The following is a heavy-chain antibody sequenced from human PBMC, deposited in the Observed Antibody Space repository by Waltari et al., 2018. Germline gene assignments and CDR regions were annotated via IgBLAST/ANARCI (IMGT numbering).Heavy chain of an antibody. CDR2: INQSGST. CDR1: GGSFSGYY. J-gene: IGHJ3*02. Sequence: QVQLQQWGAGLLKPSETLSLTCAVYGGSFSGYYWSWIRQPQGRGMAWIGEINQSGSTNYNPSLKSRVTISVDTSKNQFSLKLSSVTAADTAVYYCARKGEYDSSALSPVAFDIWGQGTMVTVSS. CDR3: ARKGEYDSSALSPVAFDI. V-gene: IGHV4-34*01. D-gene: IGHD3-22*01.